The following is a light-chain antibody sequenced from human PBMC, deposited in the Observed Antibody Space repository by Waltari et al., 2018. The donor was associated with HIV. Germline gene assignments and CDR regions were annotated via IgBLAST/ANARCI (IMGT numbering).Light chain of an antibody. Sequence: QSVLTQPPSASGTHGQRVTISCSGSSSNIGSNDVYWYQQLPGPAPNLVIYRNNQHHSGVPDRFSGSKSCTSASLAISGLRSEDEADYYCAAWDDSLSVVYVFGTGTKVTVL. V-gene: IGLV1-47*01. J-gene: IGLJ1*01. CDR1: SSNIGSND. CDR3: AAWDDSLSVVYV. CDR2: RNN.